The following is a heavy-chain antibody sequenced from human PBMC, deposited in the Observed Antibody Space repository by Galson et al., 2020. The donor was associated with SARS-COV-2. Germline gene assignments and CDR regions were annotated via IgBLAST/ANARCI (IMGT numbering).Heavy chain of an antibody. J-gene: IGHJ4*02. CDR1: GYSISIGYF. D-gene: IGHD1-26*01. CDR2: IYHSGTT. CDR3: ARAGGNYYRGDFDY. V-gene: IGHV4-38-2*01. Sequence: ASETLSLTCDVSGYSISIGYFWGWIRQPPGKGLQWIGTIYHSGTTYYNPSLKSRVTISVDTSKNQFSLKLNSMTAADTAVYFCARAGGNYYRGDFDYWGQGTLVAVSS.